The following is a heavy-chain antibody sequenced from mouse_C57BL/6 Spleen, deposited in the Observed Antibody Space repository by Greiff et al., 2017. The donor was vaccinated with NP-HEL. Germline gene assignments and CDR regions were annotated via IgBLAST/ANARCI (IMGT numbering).Heavy chain of an antibody. CDR2: IYWDDDK. CDR3: SRSDGYYFDY. J-gene: IGHJ2*01. D-gene: IGHD2-3*01. CDR1: GFSLSTSGMG. V-gene: IGHV8-12*01. Sequence: QVTLKESGPGILQSSQTLSLTCSFSGFSLSTSGMGVSWIRQPSGKGLEWLAHIYWDDDKRYNPSLKSRLTISKDTSRNQVFLKMPRVDTAATATYYCSRSDGYYFDYWGQGTTLTVSS.